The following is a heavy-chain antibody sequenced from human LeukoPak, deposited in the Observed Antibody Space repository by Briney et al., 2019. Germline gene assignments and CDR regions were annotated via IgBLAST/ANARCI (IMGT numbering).Heavy chain of an antibody. CDR2: ISWNSGSK. D-gene: IGHD3-10*01. CDR3: AKEARYYYGSRDWYYFDF. Sequence: PGGSLRLSCAASGFTFEDYAMYWVRQAPGKGLEWVSGISWNSGSKGYADSVKGRFAISRDNAKNSLYLQMNSLRAEDTALYFCAKEARYYYGSRDWYYFDFWGQGTLVTVSS. J-gene: IGHJ4*02. V-gene: IGHV3-9*01. CDR1: GFTFEDYA.